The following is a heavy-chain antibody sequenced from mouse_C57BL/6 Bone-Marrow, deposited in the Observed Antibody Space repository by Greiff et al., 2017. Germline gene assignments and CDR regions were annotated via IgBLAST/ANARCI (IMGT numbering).Heavy chain of an antibody. V-gene: IGHV1-63*01. CDR2: IYPGGGYT. Sequence: VKLMGSGAELVRPGTSVKMSCKASGYTFTNYWIGWAKQRPGHGLEWIGDIYPGGGYTNYNEKFKGKATLTADKSSSTAYMQFSSLTSEDSAIYYCARKRSYWYFDVWGTGTTVTVSS. CDR1: GYTFTNYW. CDR3: ARKRSYWYFDV. J-gene: IGHJ1*03.